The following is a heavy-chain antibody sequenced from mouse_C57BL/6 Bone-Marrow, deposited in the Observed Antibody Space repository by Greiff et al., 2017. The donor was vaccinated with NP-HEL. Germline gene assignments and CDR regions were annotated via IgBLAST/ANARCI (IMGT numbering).Heavy chain of an antibody. CDR1: GYTFTSYW. D-gene: IGHD2-5*01. V-gene: IGHV1-52*01. Sequence: QVQLQQPGAELVRPGSSVKLSCKASGYTFTSYWMHWVKQRPIQGLEWIGNIDPSDSETHYNQKFKDKATLTVAKSSSTAYMRLSSRTSEDSAFYYCARGDYSNWDAMDYWGQGTSVTVSS. CDR2: IDPSDSET. CDR3: ARGDYSNWDAMDY. J-gene: IGHJ4*01.